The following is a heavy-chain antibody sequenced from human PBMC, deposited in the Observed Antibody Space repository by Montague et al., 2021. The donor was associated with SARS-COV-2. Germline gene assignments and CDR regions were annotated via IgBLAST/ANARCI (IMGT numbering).Heavy chain of an antibody. CDR3: AREGLHNWFDP. CDR1: NGSINSYY. CDR2: IYYRGST. Sequence: SETLSLTCTVSNGSINSYYWSWVRQPPGKRLEWIGYIYYRGSTNYNPSLESRVTMSIDTSKNQFSLKLRSVTAADTAVYFCAREGLHNWFDPWGREPWSSSPQ. V-gene: IGHV4-59*01. J-gene: IGHJ5*02.